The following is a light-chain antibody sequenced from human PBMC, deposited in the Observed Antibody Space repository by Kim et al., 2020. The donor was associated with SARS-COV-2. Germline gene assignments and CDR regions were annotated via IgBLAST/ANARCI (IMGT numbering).Light chain of an antibody. CDR3: QAWDTAAWV. V-gene: IGLV3-1*01. CDR1: NLGDKF. CDR2: QDN. J-gene: IGLJ1*01. Sequence: VSPGQTTSITCSGNNLGDKFACWYQQKPGQSPVLVIYQDNKRPSGSPERFSGSNSGNTATLTISGTQAMDEADYYCQAWDTAAWVFGTGTKVTVL.